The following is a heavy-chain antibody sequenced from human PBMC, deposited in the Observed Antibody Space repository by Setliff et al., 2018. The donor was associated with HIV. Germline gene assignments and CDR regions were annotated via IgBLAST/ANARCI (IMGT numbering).Heavy chain of an antibody. D-gene: IGHD6-13*01. CDR3: AAAGKA. CDR1: GFTFSTYW. V-gene: IGHV3-7*01. J-gene: IGHJ4*02. CDR2: IKQDGSEK. Sequence: GSLRLSCAASGFTFSTYWMSWVRQAPGKGLEWVANIKQDGSEKYYVGSVKGRFTISRDNAKKTLYLHMSSLRVEDTAVYYCAAAGKAWGQGTLVTVSS.